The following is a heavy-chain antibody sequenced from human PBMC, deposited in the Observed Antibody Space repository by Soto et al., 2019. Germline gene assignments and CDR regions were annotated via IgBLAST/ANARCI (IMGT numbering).Heavy chain of an antibody. D-gene: IGHD3-9*01. Sequence: SETLSLTCTVSGGSISSGGYYWSWIRQHPGKGLEWIGYIYYSGSTYYNPSLKSRVTISVDTSKNQFSLKLSSVTAADTAVYYCARGGVYYDILTGYYPTIFDYWGQGTLVTVSS. J-gene: IGHJ4*02. CDR2: IYYSGST. CDR3: ARGGVYYDILTGYYPTIFDY. CDR1: GGSISSGGYY. V-gene: IGHV4-31*03.